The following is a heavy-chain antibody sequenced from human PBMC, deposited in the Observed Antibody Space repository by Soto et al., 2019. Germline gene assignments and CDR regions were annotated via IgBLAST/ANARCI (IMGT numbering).Heavy chain of an antibody. V-gene: IGHV1-24*01. CDR1: GYTLTELS. CDR2: FDPEDGET. J-gene: IGHJ6*02. D-gene: IGHD3-10*01. Sequence: ASAKVSCKVSGYTLTELSMHWVRQAPGKGLEWMGGFDPEDGETIYAQKFQGRVTMTEDTSTDTAYMELSSLRSEDTAVYYCATSHNDYYGSGSLTYYYYGMDVWGQ. CDR3: ATSHNDYYGSGSLTYYYYGMDV.